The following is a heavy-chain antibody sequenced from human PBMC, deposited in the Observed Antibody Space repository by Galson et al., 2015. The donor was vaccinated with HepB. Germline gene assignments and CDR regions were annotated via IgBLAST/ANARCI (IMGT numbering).Heavy chain of an antibody. V-gene: IGHV4-39*01. CDR2: IYYSGST. CDR1: GGSISSSSYY. D-gene: IGHD3-9*01. J-gene: IGHJ3*02. Sequence: QVQLQESGPGLVKPSETLSLTCTVSGGSISSSSYYWGWIRQPPGKGLEWIGSIYYSGSTYYNPSLKSRVTISVDTSKNQFSLKLSSVTAADTAVYYCAGHRDDIYAFDIWGQGTMVTVSS. CDR3: AGHRDDIYAFDI.